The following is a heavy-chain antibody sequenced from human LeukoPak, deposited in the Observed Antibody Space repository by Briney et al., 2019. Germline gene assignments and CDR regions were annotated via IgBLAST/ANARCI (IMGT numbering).Heavy chain of an antibody. CDR3: ASQQGGSFAFDY. Sequence: ASVKVSCKISGSTVTELSIHWVRQAPGKGLQWMGSFDLEDGETFYEEKFEGRVTMTEDSSTDTAYMELSILRTEGTAMYYCASQQGGSFAFDYWGQGTLVTVSS. J-gene: IGHJ4*02. V-gene: IGHV1-24*01. CDR2: FDLEDGET. CDR1: GSTVTELS. D-gene: IGHD1-26*01.